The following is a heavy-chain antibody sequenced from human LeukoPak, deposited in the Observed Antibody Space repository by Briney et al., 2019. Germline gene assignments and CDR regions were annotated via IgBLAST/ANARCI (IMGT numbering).Heavy chain of an antibody. J-gene: IGHJ3*02. V-gene: IGHV4-39*01. CDR1: GGSISSSTYY. CDR2: IYYSGST. CDR3: TRWSSTRGAFDI. Sequence: PSETLSLTCTVSGGSISSSTYYWGWIRQPPGKGLEWIGSIYYSGSTYYNPSLKSRVTISVDTSKNQFSLKLSSVTAADTAVYYCTRWSSTRGAFDIWGQGTMVTVSS. D-gene: IGHD1-26*01.